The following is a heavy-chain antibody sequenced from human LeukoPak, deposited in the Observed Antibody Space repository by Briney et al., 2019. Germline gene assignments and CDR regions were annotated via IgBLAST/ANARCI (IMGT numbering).Heavy chain of an antibody. CDR2: IYYSGST. V-gene: IGHV4-30-4*08. J-gene: IGHJ4*02. CDR3: ARQVRIFGGNSAWNRRNYYFDY. Sequence: PSETLSLTCTVSGGSISSGDYYWSWIRQPPGKGLEWIGYIYYSGSTYYNPSLKSRVTISVDTPKNQFSLKLSSVTAADTAVYYCARQVRIFGGNSAWNRRNYYFDYWGQGTLVTVSS. D-gene: IGHD4-23*01. CDR1: GGSISSGDYY.